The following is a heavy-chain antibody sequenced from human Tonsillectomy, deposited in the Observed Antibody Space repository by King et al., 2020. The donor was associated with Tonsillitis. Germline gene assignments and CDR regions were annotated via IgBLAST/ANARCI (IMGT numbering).Heavy chain of an antibody. CDR2: IYYYSGST. CDR1: GGSISSTRYF. CDR3: ARLPAYSSSSFVFDF. V-gene: IGHV4-39*01. Sequence: QLKESGPGLVKPSETLSLTCTVSGGSISSTRYFWGWVRQPPGKGLEWIGNIYYYSGSTYYTPSLKSRVTISVDTSNNQFSLRLNSVTAADTAVYYCARLPAYSSSSFVFDFWGQGTMVTVSS. D-gene: IGHD6-6*01. J-gene: IGHJ3*01.